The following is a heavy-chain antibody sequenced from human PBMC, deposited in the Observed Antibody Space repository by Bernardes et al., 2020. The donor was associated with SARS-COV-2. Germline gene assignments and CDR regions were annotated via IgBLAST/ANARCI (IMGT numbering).Heavy chain of an antibody. V-gene: IGHV3-64D*08. CDR1: GFIFRNYS. Sequence: GGSLRLSCSASGFIFRNYSMHWVRQAPGKGLEYVSVISSDGGTTYYAASVKARFTISRDNSKNTLYLQMSSLRAEDTGVYYCVRDWGGGGRWGQGTLVTVSS. D-gene: IGHD2-21*01. CDR3: VRDWGGGGR. J-gene: IGHJ4*02. CDR2: ISSDGGTT.